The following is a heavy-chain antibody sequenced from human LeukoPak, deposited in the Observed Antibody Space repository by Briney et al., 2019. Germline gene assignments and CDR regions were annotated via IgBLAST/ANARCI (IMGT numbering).Heavy chain of an antibody. CDR2: IKQDGSEK. V-gene: IGHV3-7*01. CDR3: ARERWRGDYAYYYYYMDV. CDR1: GFTFISYW. D-gene: IGHD4-17*01. Sequence: GGSLRLSCAASGFTFISYWMTWVRQAPGKGLEWVANIKQDGSEKYYVDSVKGRFTISRDNAKNSLYLQMNSLRAEDTAVYYCARERWRGDYAYYYYYMDVWGKGTTVTVSS. J-gene: IGHJ6*03.